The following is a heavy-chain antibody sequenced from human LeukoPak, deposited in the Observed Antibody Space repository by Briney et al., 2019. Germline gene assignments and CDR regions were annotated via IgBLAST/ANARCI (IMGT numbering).Heavy chain of an antibody. D-gene: IGHD6-13*01. V-gene: IGHV3-49*04. CDR3: NGGRIKTPIATLNFYYYFYMDV. CDR1: GFTFGDYI. Sequence: GGSLRLSCTASGFTFGDYIMSWVRQAPGKGLEWVGFIRSKAYGGTTEYAASVKGRFTISRDDSKSIAYLQMNSLKTEDTAVYYCNGGRIKTPIATLNFYYYFYMDVWGKGTTVTVSS. J-gene: IGHJ6*03. CDR2: IRSKAYGGTT.